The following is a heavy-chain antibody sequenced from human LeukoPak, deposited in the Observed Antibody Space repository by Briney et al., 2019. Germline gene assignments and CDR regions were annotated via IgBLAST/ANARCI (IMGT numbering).Heavy chain of an antibody. CDR3: ARDNHGSGIIFDY. D-gene: IGHD3-10*01. J-gene: IGHJ4*02. CDR1: GGSISSGDYY. Sequence: SETLSLTCTVSGGSISSGDYYWSWIRQPPGKGLEWSGYIYYSGSTYYNPSLKSRVTISVDTSKNQFSLKLSSVTAADTAVYYCARDNHGSGIIFDYWGQGTLVTVSS. V-gene: IGHV4-30-4*08. CDR2: IYYSGST.